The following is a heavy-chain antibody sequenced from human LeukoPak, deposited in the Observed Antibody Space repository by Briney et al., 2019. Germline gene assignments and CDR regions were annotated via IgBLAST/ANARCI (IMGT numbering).Heavy chain of an antibody. Sequence: ASVKVPCKASGGTFSSYAISWVRQAPGQGLEWMGGIIPIFGTANYAQKFQGRVTITTDESTSTAYMELSSLRSEDTAVYYCGYYYGSGSQYDYYYYYMDVWGKGTTVTVSS. V-gene: IGHV1-69*05. CDR2: IIPIFGTA. D-gene: IGHD3-10*01. CDR1: GGTFSSYA. CDR3: GYYYGSGSQYDYYYYYMDV. J-gene: IGHJ6*03.